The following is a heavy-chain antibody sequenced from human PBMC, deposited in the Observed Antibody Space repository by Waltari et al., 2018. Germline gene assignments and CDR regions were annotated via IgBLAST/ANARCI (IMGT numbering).Heavy chain of an antibody. CDR3: ARMGGDDWYFDL. J-gene: IGHJ2*01. D-gene: IGHD2-21*02. V-gene: IGHV4-59*11. CDR1: GGSLRSHY. CDR2: IYYSGST. Sequence: QVQLQESGPGLVKPSETLSLTCTVSGGSLRSHYWSWLRQPPGKGLEWIGYIYYSGSTNYNPSLKSRVTISVDTSKNQFSLKLSSVTAADTAVYYCARMGGDDWYFDLWGRGTLVTVSS.